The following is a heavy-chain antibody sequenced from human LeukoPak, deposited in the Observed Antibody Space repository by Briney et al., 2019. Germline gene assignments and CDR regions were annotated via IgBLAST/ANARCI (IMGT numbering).Heavy chain of an antibody. Sequence: PSQTPSLTCTVSGGSISSGDYYWSWIRQPPGKGLEWIGYIYYSGSTNYNPSLKSRVTISVDTSKNQFSLKLSSVTAADTAVYYCARDRNYDFWSATVDYYYMDVWGKGTTVTVSS. CDR1: GGSISSGDYY. V-gene: IGHV4-30-4*08. CDR2: IYYSGST. D-gene: IGHD3-3*01. CDR3: ARDRNYDFWSATVDYYYMDV. J-gene: IGHJ6*03.